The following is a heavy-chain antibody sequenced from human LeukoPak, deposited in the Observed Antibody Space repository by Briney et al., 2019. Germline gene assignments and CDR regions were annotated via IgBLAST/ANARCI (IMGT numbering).Heavy chain of an antibody. V-gene: IGHV3-33*01. CDR1: GLTFSSYV. D-gene: IGHD2-21*02. Sequence: GGSLTLSRAPSGLTFSSYVMHWVRQAPGKGLEWVAVIWYDGSNKYYADSVKGRFTISRDNSKNTVYLQMNSLRAEDTAVYYCARVSPEIVVVTGTGAPDYWGQGTLVTVSS. J-gene: IGHJ4*02. CDR3: ARVSPEIVVVTGTGAPDY. CDR2: IWYDGSNK.